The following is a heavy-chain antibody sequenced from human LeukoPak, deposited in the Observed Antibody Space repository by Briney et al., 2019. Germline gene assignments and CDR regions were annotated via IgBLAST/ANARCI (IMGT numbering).Heavy chain of an antibody. J-gene: IGHJ4*02. CDR3: ASAELREGDY. Sequence: PGGSLRLSCAASGFTFSSYEMNWVRQAPGKGLEWVSYISSSGSTIYYADSVRGRFTISRDNAKNSLYLQMNSLRAEDTAVYYCASAELREGDYWGQGTLVTVSS. CDR1: GFTFSSYE. CDR2: ISSSGSTI. V-gene: IGHV3-48*03. D-gene: IGHD1-7*01.